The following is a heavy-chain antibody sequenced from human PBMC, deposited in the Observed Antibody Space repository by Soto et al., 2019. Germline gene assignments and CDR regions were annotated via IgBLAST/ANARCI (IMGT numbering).Heavy chain of an antibody. D-gene: IGHD3-3*01. CDR1: GYTFTSYG. CDR2: ISAYNGNT. CDR3: ARVHGPDYDFWSGYSDY. J-gene: IGHJ4*02. V-gene: IGHV1-18*01. Sequence: ASVKVSCKASGYTFTSYGISWVRQAPGQGLEWMGWISAYNGNTNYAQKLQGRVTMTTDTSTGTAYMELRSLRSDDTAVYYCARVHGPDYDFWSGYSDYWGQGTLVTVSS.